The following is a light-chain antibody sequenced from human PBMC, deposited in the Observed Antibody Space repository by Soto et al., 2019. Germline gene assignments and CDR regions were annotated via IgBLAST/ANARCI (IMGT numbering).Light chain of an antibody. Sequence: VLTQSPATLSLSPGERAILSCRASQSVSTFLAWFQQKPGQPPRLLIYNASNRATGIPDRFSGGGSGTDFTLTISRLEPEDFAVYYCQQFSSYPLTFGGRTMVDIK. CDR1: QSVSTF. J-gene: IGKJ4*01. CDR3: QQFSSYPLT. V-gene: IGKV3-11*01. CDR2: NAS.